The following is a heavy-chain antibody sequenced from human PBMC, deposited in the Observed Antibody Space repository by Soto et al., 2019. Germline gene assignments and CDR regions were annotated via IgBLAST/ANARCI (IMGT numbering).Heavy chain of an antibody. CDR1: GYNFTNYW. Sequence: PGESLKISCKASGYNFTNYWITWVRRVPGKGLEWMGRIDPHDSYTKYSPSFEGHVTLSVDKSIATASLQWHNLKASDTGIYYCARLDGATECRQYFFDYWGQGTMVTVSS. CDR2: IDPHDSYT. D-gene: IGHD2-15*01. CDR3: ARLDGATECRQYFFDY. J-gene: IGHJ4*02. V-gene: IGHV5-10-1*01.